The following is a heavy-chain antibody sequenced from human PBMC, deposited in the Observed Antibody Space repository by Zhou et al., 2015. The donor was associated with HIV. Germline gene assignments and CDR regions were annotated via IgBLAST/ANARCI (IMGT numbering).Heavy chain of an antibody. V-gene: IGHV3-30*03. D-gene: IGHD2-15*01. CDR2: ISYDGSTT. CDR1: EFLSSRYA. CDR3: ARDLTPIGSPGDDVDY. J-gene: IGHJ4*02. Sequence: QVQLVESGGAVVQPGRSLKVSCASSEFLSSRYAMHWVRQTPGRGLEWVSVISYDGSTTYYSDSVEGRFTISRDNARNTLYLDMNSLRPDDTAVYYCARDLTPIGSPGDDVDYWGQGTLVTVSS.